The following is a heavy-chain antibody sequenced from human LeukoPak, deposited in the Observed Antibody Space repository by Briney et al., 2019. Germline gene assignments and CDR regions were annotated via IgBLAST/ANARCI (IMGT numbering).Heavy chain of an antibody. CDR3: ARHLLGGGLDAFDI. V-gene: IGHV4-59*08. CDR1: GGSISSYY. J-gene: IGHJ3*02. D-gene: IGHD2-15*01. Sequence: PSETLSLTCTVSGGSISSYYWSWIRQPPGKGLEWIGYIYYSGSTNYNPSLKSRVTISVDTSKNQFSLKLSSVTAAYTAVYYCARHLLGGGLDAFDIWGQGTMVTVSS. CDR2: IYYSGST.